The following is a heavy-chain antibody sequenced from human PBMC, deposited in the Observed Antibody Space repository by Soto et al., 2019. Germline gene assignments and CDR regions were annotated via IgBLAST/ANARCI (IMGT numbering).Heavy chain of an antibody. V-gene: IGHV3-48*02. CDR1: GSTFSQYS. CDR3: ARGVGTLDY. J-gene: IGHJ4*02. Sequence: GGSLRLSCAASGSTFSQYSMNWVRQAPGKGLDWLSYISLSSTIIYYADSVKGRFTISRDNAKNSLYLQMNSLRDEDSAVYFCARGVGTLDYWGQGTLVTVSS. CDR2: ISLSSTII.